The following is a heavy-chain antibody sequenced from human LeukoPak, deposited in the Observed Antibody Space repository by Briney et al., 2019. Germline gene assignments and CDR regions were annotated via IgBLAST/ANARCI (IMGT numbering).Heavy chain of an antibody. CDR3: ARSLSSAWYAYDY. CDR1: GGSISSNY. V-gene: IGHV4-59*01. CDR2: IYYSGST. J-gene: IGHJ4*02. D-gene: IGHD6-19*01. Sequence: SETLSLTCTVSGGSISSNYWSWIRQPPGKGLEWIGYIYYSGSTNYNPSLKSRVTVSVDTSKNQFSLKLSSVTAADTAVYYCARSLSSAWYAYDYWGQGTLVTVSS.